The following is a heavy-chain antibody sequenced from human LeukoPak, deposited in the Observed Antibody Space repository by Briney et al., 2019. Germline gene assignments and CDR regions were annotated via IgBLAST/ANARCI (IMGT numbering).Heavy chain of an antibody. CDR2: ISGSGGST. D-gene: IGHD6-19*01. CDR3: ANSKQWLVRGDY. J-gene: IGHJ4*02. V-gene: IGHV3-23*01. CDR1: GFTFSSYA. Sequence: PGGSLRLSCAASGFTFSSYAMSWVRQAPGKGLEWVSAISGSGGSTYYADSVKGRFTFSRDNSKNTLYLQMNSLRAEDTAVYYCANSKQWLVRGDYWGQGTLVTVSS.